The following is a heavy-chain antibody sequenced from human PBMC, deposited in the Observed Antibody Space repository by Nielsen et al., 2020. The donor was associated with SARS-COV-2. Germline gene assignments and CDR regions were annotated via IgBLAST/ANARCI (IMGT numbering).Heavy chain of an antibody. CDR2: INPSGGST. V-gene: IGHV1-46*01. D-gene: IGHD1-26*01. CDR3: ARVEVGSTDWAWFDP. J-gene: IGHJ5*02. Sequence: WVRQAPGQGLEWMGIINPSGGSTSYAQKLQGRLTVTRDTSTNAVYMELTSLTFEDTATYFCARVEVGSTDWAWFDPWGQGSLVTVSS.